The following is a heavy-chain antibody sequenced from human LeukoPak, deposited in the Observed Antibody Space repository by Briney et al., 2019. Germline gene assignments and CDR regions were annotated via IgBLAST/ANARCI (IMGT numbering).Heavy chain of an antibody. D-gene: IGHD3-10*01. CDR1: GGSIRNYNNY. V-gene: IGHV4-39*01. Sequence: SETLSLTCIVSGGSIRNYNNYWGWIRQPPGKGLEWIGSVYYTGSTYYNPSLQSRITVSVDTSKNQFSLKLSSVTAADTAVYYCARQTYYYGSGSYALDYWGQGTLVTVSS. CDR2: VYYTGST. J-gene: IGHJ4*02. CDR3: ARQTYYYGSGSYALDY.